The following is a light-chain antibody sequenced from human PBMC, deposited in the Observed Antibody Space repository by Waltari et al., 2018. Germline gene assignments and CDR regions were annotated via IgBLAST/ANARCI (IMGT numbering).Light chain of an antibody. CDR2: GAS. CDR3: QQSHNTPPYT. Sequence: DIQMTQSPSSLSASLGDRDTITCRASQSVLTYLKWYQQKPGKAPELLIYGASNLQSGDPSRFSGSGSGTDFTLTISSLQPEDSAIYYCQQSHNTPPYTFGQGTKVEIK. V-gene: IGKV1-39*01. J-gene: IGKJ2*01. CDR1: QSVLTY.